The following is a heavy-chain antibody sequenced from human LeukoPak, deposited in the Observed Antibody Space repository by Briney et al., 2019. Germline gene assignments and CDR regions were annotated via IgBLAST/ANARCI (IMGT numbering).Heavy chain of an antibody. J-gene: IGHJ6*03. CDR2: ISSSSSYI. V-gene: IGHV3-21*01. Sequence: GGSLRLSCAASGFTFSSYSMNWVRQAPGKGLERVSSISSSSSYIYYADSVKGRFTISRDNAKNSLYLQMNSLRAEDTAVYYCARDMSRDYGSGSGYYYMDVWGKGTTVTVSS. D-gene: IGHD3-10*01. CDR1: GFTFSSYS. CDR3: ARDMSRDYGSGSGYYYMDV.